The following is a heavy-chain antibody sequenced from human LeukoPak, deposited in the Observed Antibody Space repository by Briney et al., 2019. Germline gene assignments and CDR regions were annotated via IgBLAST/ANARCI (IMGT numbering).Heavy chain of an antibody. CDR2: TSSSDAGT. CDR1: GFTVSINY. Sequence: GGSLRLSCAASGFTVSINYMNWVRQAPGKGLEWVAATSSSDAGTYHADSVRGRFTISRDNSKNTLYLQMNSLRAEDAAVYFCAKAPVTSCRGAYCYPFDSWGQGTLVTVSS. CDR3: AKAPVTSCRGAYCYPFDS. V-gene: IGHV3-23*01. D-gene: IGHD2-21*01. J-gene: IGHJ4*02.